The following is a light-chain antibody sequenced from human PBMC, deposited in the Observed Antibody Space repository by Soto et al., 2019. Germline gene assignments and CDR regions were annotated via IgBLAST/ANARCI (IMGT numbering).Light chain of an antibody. CDR2: ATS. CDR3: LQAYDSPLT. J-gene: IGKJ4*01. V-gene: IGKV1-6*01. CDR1: QGIRND. Sequence: AIQMTQSPSSLSESVGDRVTITCRASQGIRNDLGWYQQKPGKAPKLLIYATSTLQSGVPSRFSGSGSGTDFTLTIGSLQPEDFATYYCLQAYDSPLTFGGGTKVDI.